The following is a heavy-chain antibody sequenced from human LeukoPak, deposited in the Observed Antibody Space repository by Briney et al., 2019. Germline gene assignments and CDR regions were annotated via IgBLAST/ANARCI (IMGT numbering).Heavy chain of an antibody. J-gene: IGHJ4*02. CDR1: GGTFIGYA. CDR2: IIPIFGTA. CDR3: ASIRGGAADY. V-gene: IGHV1-69*13. D-gene: IGHD3-16*01. Sequence: SVKVSCKASGGTFIGYAISWVRQAPGQGLEWMGGIIPIFGTANYAQKFQGRVTITADESTSTAYMELSSLRSEDTAVYYCASIRGGAADYWGQGTLVTVSS.